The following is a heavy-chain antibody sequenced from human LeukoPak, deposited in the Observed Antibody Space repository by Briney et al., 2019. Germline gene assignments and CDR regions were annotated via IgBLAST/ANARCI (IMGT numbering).Heavy chain of an antibody. J-gene: IGHJ4*02. V-gene: IGHV3-48*01. CDR2: ISNSSNTI. CDR1: GFSFSYYS. D-gene: IGHD3-10*01. CDR3: AKDTVWDYYGSGSYSVQYYFDY. Sequence: GGSLRLSCAASGFSFSYYSMNWVRQAPGKGLEWVSYISNSSNTIYCADSVKGRFTISRDNTKNSLYLQMNSLRAEDTAVYYCAKDTVWDYYGSGSYSVQYYFDYWGQGTLVTVSS.